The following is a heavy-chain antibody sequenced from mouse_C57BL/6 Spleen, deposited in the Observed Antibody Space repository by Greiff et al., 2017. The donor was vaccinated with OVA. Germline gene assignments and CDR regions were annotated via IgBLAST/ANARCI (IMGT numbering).Heavy chain of an antibody. CDR1: GYSITSGYY. Sequence: EVQLQESGPGLVKPSQSLSLTCSVTGYSITSGYYWNWIRQFPGNKLEWMGYISYDGSNNYNPSLKNRISITRDTSKNQFFLKLNSVTTEDTATYYCATFYYDYDVGNLGFAYWGQGTLVTVSA. D-gene: IGHD2-4*01. V-gene: IGHV3-6*01. CDR3: ATFYYDYDVGNLGFAY. J-gene: IGHJ3*01. CDR2: ISYDGSN.